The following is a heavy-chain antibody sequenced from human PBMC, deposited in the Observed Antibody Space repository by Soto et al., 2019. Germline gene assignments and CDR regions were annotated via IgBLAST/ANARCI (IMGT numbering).Heavy chain of an antibody. Sequence: QVQLVESGGGVVQPGRSLRLSCAASGFTFSSYGMHWVRQAPGKGLEWVAVMWYDGSNKYYADSVKGRFTISRDNSKNTLYLQMNCLGAEDTAVYYCERDIEYSGYGGRVYWGQGTLVTVSS. J-gene: IGHJ4*02. CDR2: MWYDGSNK. CDR1: GFTFSSYG. CDR3: ERDIEYSGYGGRVY. D-gene: IGHD5-12*01. V-gene: IGHV3-33*01.